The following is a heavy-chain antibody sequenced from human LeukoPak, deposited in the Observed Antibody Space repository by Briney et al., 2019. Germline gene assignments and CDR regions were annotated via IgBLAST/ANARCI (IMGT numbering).Heavy chain of an antibody. CDR3: ARDRERSYYDFWSGYYSYFDY. J-gene: IGHJ4*02. V-gene: IGHV1-18*01. Sequence: ASVKVSCKASGGTFSSYAISWVRQAPGQGLEWMGWISAYNGNTNYAQKLQGRVTMTTDTSTSTAYMELRSLRSDDTAVYYCARDRERSYYDFWSGYYSYFDYWGQGTLVTVSS. D-gene: IGHD3-3*01. CDR1: GGTFSSYA. CDR2: ISAYNGNT.